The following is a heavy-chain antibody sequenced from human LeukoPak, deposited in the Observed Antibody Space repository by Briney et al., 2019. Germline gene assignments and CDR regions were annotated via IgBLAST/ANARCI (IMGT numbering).Heavy chain of an antibody. CDR3: ARLTVAGTNY. CDR1: GFTFRNYR. J-gene: IGHJ4*02. CDR2: ISTDGSST. Sequence: GGSLRLSCAASGFTFRNYRMHWVRQAPGKGLVWVSRISTDGSSTTYADSVKGRFTISRDNAKNTLYLQMDSVRAEDTAVYYCARLTVAGTNYWGQGTLVTVSS. V-gene: IGHV3-74*01. D-gene: IGHD6-19*01.